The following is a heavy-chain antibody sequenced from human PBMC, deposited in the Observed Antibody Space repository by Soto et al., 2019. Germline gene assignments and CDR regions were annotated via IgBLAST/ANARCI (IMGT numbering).Heavy chain of an antibody. V-gene: IGHV3-72*01. J-gene: IGHJ4*02. Sequence: EVQLVESGGGLVQPGGSLRLSCAASGFTFSAHYMDWVRQAPGKGLEWGGRIKNKAKSYTTEYAASVEGRFTISREDSQNSLYLQMNSLKTEDTAVYYCARVSLVGPSGGRYFDYWGQGSQVAVSS. CDR1: GFTFSAHY. CDR3: ARVSLVGPSGGRYFDY. D-gene: IGHD1-26*01. CDR2: IKNKAKSYTT.